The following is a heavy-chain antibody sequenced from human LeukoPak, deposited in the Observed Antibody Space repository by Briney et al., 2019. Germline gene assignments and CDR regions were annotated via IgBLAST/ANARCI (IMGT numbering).Heavy chain of an antibody. CDR3: VVRRLVQRGVDY. V-gene: IGHV4-39*01. D-gene: IGHD6-19*01. Sequence: SETLSLTCTVSGGSISSSSYYWGWIRQPPGKGLEWIGSIYYSGSTYYNPSLKSRVTISVDTSKNQFSLKLSSVTAADTAVYYCVVRRLVQRGVDYWGQGTLVTVSS. CDR2: IYYSGST. CDR1: GGSISSSSYY. J-gene: IGHJ4*02.